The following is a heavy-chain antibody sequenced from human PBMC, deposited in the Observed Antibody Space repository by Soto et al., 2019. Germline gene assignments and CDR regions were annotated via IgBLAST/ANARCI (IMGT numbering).Heavy chain of an antibody. CDR1: GFTFSIYG. CDR3: AKDQLWTALLPGMDV. D-gene: IGHD5-18*01. V-gene: IGHV3-30*18. CDR2: ISYDGSNK. J-gene: IGHJ6*02. Sequence: QPGGSLRLSCAASGFTFSIYGMHWVRQAPGKGLEWVAVISYDGSNKYYADSVKGRFTISRDNSKNTLYLQMNSLRAEDTAVYYCAKDQLWTALLPGMDVWGQGTTVPVSS.